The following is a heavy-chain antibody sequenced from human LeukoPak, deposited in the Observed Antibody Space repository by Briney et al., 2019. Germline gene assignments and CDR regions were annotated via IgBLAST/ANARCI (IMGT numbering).Heavy chain of an antibody. CDR1: GFTFSSYA. D-gene: IGHD2-21*01. J-gene: IGHJ4*02. V-gene: IGHV3-21*01. CDR2: ISSSSSYI. Sequence: GGSLRLSCAASGFTFSSYAMSWVRQAPGKGLEWVSSISSSSSYIYYADSVKGRFTISRDNAKNSLYLQMNSLRAKDTAVYYCASLPISSGYYYFDYWGQGTLVTVSS. CDR3: ASLPISSGYYYFDY.